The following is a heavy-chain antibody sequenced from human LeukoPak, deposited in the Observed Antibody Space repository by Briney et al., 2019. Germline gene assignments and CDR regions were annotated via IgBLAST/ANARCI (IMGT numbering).Heavy chain of an antibody. D-gene: IGHD2-21*01. CDR1: GFTFNNAW. V-gene: IGHV3-53*01. J-gene: IGHJ6*02. CDR2: IYSGGST. CDR3: ARYSAYHYAMDV. Sequence: PGGSLRLSCQASGFTFNNAWMSWVRQAPGKGLEWVSVIYSGGSTHYADSVKGRFTISRDNSNNTMYLQMSSLRAEDSAVYYCARYSAYHYAMDVWGQGTTVTVSS.